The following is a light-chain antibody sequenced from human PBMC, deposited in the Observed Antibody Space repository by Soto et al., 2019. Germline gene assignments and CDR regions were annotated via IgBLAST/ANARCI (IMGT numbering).Light chain of an antibody. CDR3: QQYNNWPPWT. V-gene: IGKV3-15*01. Sequence: ETMMTQSPDTLSVSLGERATLSCRASQSLRSSLAWYQQKPGQAPRLLIYDASTRATGIPARFSGSGSGTDFNLTISGLQSEDFAVYYCQQYNNWPPWTFGQGTKVEIK. J-gene: IGKJ1*01. CDR2: DAS. CDR1: QSLRSS.